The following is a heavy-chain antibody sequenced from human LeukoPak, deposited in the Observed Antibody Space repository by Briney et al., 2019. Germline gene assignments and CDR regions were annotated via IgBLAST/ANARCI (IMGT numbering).Heavy chain of an antibody. CDR1: GGSISSGGYY. CDR2: IYYGGST. J-gene: IGHJ5*02. D-gene: IGHD4-11*01. Sequence: SQTLSLTCTVSGGSISSGGYYWSWIRQHPGKGLEWIGYIYYGGSTYYNPSLKSRVTISVDTSKNQFSLKLSSVTAADTAVYYCARGFSGHSKSVIGWFDPWGQGTLVTVSS. V-gene: IGHV4-31*03. CDR3: ARGFSGHSKSVIGWFDP.